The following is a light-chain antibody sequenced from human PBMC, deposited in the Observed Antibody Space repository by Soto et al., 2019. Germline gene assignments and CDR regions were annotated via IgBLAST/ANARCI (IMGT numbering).Light chain of an antibody. CDR2: EDN. CDR1: SGSIASNY. V-gene: IGLV6-57*03. Sequence: NFMLTRAHSVSESPGKTVTISCTRSSGSIASNYVQWYQQRPGSAPTTVLYEDNQRPSGVPDRFSGSIDSSSNSASLTIYGLKTEDEAEYYCQSYDGSKEVFGGGTKLTVL. CDR3: QSYDGSKEV. J-gene: IGLJ3*02.